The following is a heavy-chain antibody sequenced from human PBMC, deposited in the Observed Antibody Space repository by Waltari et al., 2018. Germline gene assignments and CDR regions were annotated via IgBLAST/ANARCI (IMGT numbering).Heavy chain of an antibody. CDR2: IYHRGNT. Sequence: QVQLQESGPGLLEPSQTLSLTCTVSGGSISTDHYYWNWIRQTPGKGPEWIGYIYHRGNTDYNSSLQSRVTISIDTSKNQFSLKLISVTAADTAVYYCARSKSEGWFDPWGQGIQVNVSS. CDR3: ARSKSEGWFDP. J-gene: IGHJ5*01. CDR1: GGSISTDHYY. V-gene: IGHV4-30-4*01.